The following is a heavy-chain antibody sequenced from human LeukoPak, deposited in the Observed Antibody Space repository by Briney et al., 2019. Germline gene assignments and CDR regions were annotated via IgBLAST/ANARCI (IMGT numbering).Heavy chain of an antibody. CDR2: INWNGGST. D-gene: IGHD1-26*01. CDR1: GFTFDDYG. Sequence: GGSLRLSCAASGFTFDDYGMSWVRQAPGKGLEWVSGINWNGGSTGYADSVKGRFTISRDNSKNTLYLQMNSLRAEDTAVYYCAKDSGSYFSNFDYWGQGTLVTVSS. V-gene: IGHV3-20*04. CDR3: AKDSGSYFSNFDY. J-gene: IGHJ4*02.